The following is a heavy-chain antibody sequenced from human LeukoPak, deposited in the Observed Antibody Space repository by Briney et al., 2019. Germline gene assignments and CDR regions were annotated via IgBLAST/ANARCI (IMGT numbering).Heavy chain of an antibody. CDR2: IHSGGNT. CDR3: ARAASWRIMDWYLDY. CDR1: GFSVSVSY. V-gene: IGHV3-53*01. J-gene: IGHJ2*01. D-gene: IGHD3-16*01. Sequence: GGSLRLSCAASGFSVSVSYLTWVRQAPGKGLEWVSFIHSGGNTYYADSVKGRFTISRDISENTLYLQMNTLRVEDTAVYFCARAASWRIMDWYLDYWGRGTLVVVSS.